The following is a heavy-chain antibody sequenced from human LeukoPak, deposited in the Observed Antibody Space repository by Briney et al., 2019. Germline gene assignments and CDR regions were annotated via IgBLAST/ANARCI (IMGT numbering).Heavy chain of an antibody. Sequence: PGGSLRLSCTASGFNFGDYNINWVRQAPGKGLEWVGYIRAKTHDGTADYAASVKGRFTISRDDSKSIAYLQMTGLDSEDTAVYYCTRGQLYPYGPEFDFWGQGTLVTVSS. V-gene: IGHV3-49*04. D-gene: IGHD3-10*01. CDR1: GFNFGDYN. CDR2: IRAKTHDGTA. CDR3: TRGQLYPYGPEFDF. J-gene: IGHJ4*02.